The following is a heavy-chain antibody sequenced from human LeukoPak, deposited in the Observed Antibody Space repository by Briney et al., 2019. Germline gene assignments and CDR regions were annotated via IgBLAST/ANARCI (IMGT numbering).Heavy chain of an antibody. D-gene: IGHD5-24*01. Sequence: ASVKVSCKASGYTFTGYYMHWVRQAPGQGLEWMGRIIPILGIANYAQKFQGRVTITADKSTSTAYMELSSLRSEDTAVYYCAPTGVSRDGYNWGLDPWGQGTLVTVSS. J-gene: IGHJ5*02. CDR3: APTGVSRDGYNWGLDP. V-gene: IGHV1-69*02. CDR1: GYTFTGYY. CDR2: IIPILGIA.